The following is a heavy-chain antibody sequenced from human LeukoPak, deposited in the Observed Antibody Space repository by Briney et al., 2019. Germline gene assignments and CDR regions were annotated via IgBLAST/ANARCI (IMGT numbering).Heavy chain of an antibody. Sequence: GGSLRLSCAASGFTFSSYSMNWVRQAPGKGLEWVSSISSSSSYIYYADSVKGRFTISRDNSKSTLYLQMNSLRAEDTAVYYCARDGVAGYYYYYGMDVWGQGATVTVSS. V-gene: IGHV3-21*01. J-gene: IGHJ6*02. CDR1: GFTFSSYS. CDR3: ARDGVAGYYYYYGMDV. D-gene: IGHD6-19*01. CDR2: ISSSSSYI.